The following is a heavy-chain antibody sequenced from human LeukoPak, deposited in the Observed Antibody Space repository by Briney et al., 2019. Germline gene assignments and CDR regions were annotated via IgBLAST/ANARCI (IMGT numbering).Heavy chain of an antibody. J-gene: IGHJ4*02. CDR1: GFTFSSYD. CDR2: ISYDGSYK. Sequence: GRSLRLSCAASGFTFSSYDMHWVRQAPGKGLEWVAVISYDGSYKYSADSVKGRFTISRDNSKNTLYLQMSSLRAEDTAVYYCAKVVAVAQFDYWGQGTLVTVPS. V-gene: IGHV3-30*18. D-gene: IGHD6-19*01. CDR3: AKVVAVAQFDY.